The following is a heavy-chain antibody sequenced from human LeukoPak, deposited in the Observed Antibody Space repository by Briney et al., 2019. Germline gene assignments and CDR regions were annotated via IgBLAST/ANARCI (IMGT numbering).Heavy chain of an antibody. V-gene: IGHV1-69*13. J-gene: IGHJ3*02. D-gene: IGHD2-8*01. CDR2: IIPIFGTA. CDR1: GGTFSSYA. Sequence: SVKVSCKASGGTFSSYAISWVRQAPGQGLEWMGGIIPIFGTANYAQKFQGRVTITADESTSTAYMELRSLRSDDTAVYYCARGASVYCTNGVCYYSFDAFDIWGQGTMVTVSS. CDR3: ARGASVYCTNGVCYYSFDAFDI.